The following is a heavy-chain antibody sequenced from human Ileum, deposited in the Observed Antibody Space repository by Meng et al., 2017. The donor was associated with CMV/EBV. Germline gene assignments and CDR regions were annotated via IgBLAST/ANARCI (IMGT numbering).Heavy chain of an antibody. Sequence: QVQRHVSGPGPVKPSETLSPTWTVSGGSISSYYWSWIRQPAGKGLEWIGRIYTSGSTNYNPSLKSRVTMSVDTSKNQFSLKLSSVTAADTAVYYCAKSGQGESRPFDYWGQGTLVTVSS. CDR1: GGSISSYY. CDR2: IYTSGST. D-gene: IGHD3-16*01. J-gene: IGHJ4*02. CDR3: AKSGQGESRPFDY. V-gene: IGHV4-4*07.